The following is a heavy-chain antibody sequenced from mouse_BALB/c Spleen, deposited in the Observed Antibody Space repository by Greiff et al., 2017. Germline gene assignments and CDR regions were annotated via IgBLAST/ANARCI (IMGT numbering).Heavy chain of an antibody. CDR2: ISSGSSTI. D-gene: IGHD1-1*01. V-gene: IGHV5-17*02. Sequence: EVKLVESGGGLVQPGGSRKLSCAASGFTFSSFGMHWVRQAPEKGLEWVAYISSGSSTIYYADTVKGRFTISRDNPKNTLFLQMTSLRSEDTAMYYCARAAYYGSSYQRYYAMDYWGQGTSVTVSS. CDR3: ARAAYYGSSYQRYYAMDY. J-gene: IGHJ4*01. CDR1: GFTFSSFG.